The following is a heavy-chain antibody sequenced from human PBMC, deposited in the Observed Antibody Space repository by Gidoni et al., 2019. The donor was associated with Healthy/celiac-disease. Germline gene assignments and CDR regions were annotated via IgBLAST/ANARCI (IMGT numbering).Heavy chain of an antibody. CDR1: GGSISSGSYY. D-gene: IGHD3-16*01. V-gene: IGHV4-61*02. CDR3: ARSPRGGLNYYYYMDV. J-gene: IGHJ6*03. CDR2: IYTSGST. Sequence: QVQLQESVPGLVKPSQTLSLPCTVSGGSISSGSYYWSWIRQPAGKGLEWIGRIYTSGSTNYNPSLKSRVTMSVDTSKNQFSLKLSSVTAADTAVYYCARSPRGGLNYYYYMDVWGKGTTVTVSS.